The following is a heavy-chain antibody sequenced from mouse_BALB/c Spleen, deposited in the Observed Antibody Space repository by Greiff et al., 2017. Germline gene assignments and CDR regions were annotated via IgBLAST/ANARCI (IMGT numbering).Heavy chain of an antibody. J-gene: IGHJ2*01. D-gene: IGHD2-1*01. V-gene: IGHV5-6-3*01. CDR3: ARDGDGNYFDY. CDR1: GFTFSSYG. CDR2: INSNGGST. Sequence: EVQLQQSGGGLVQPGGSLKLSCAASGFTFSSYGMSWVRQTPDKRLELVATINSNGGSTYYPDSVKGRFTISRDNAKNTLYLQMSSLKSEDTAMYYCARDGDGNYFDYWGQGTTLTVSS.